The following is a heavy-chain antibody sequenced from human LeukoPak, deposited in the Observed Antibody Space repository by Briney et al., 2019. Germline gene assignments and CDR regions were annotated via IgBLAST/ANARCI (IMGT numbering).Heavy chain of an antibody. Sequence: GGSLRLSCAASGFTFSSYWMSWVRQAPGKGLEWVASIKQDGSEKHYVDSVRGRCTISRDNSKNTLYLQMNSLRAEDTAVYYCARGPYYYDSSGYGDWFDPWGQGTLVTVSS. D-gene: IGHD3-22*01. V-gene: IGHV3-7*04. CDR1: GFTFSSYW. CDR3: ARGPYYYDSSGYGDWFDP. CDR2: IKQDGSEK. J-gene: IGHJ5*02.